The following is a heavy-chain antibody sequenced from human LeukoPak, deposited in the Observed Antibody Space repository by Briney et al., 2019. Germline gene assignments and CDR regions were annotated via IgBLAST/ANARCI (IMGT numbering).Heavy chain of an antibody. V-gene: IGHV1-18*01. J-gene: IGHJ5*02. CDR1: GYTFTSYG. CDR3: ARDYRGFPYSGGWHLGFDP. CDR2: INAYNGNT. Sequence: ASVKVSCKASGYTFTSYGISWVRQAPGQGLEWMGWINAYNGNTNYAQKLQGRVTMTTDTSTSTAYMELRSLRCDDTAVYYCARDYRGFPYSGGWHLGFDPWGQGTLVTVSS. D-gene: IGHD6-19*01.